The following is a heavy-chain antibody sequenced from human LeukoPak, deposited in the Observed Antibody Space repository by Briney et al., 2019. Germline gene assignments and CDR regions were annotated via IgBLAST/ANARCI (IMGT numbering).Heavy chain of an antibody. CDR2: FDPEDGET. J-gene: IGHJ6*02. D-gene: IGHD2-15*01. CDR3: ARDHPLGYCSGGSCYSDDYYYGMDV. V-gene: IGHV1-24*01. Sequence: ASVKVSCKVSGYTLTELSMHWVRQAPGKGLEWMGGFDPEDGETIYAQKLQGRVTMTTDTSTSTAYMELRSLRSDDTAVYYCARDHPLGYCSGGSCYSDDYYYGMDVWGQGTTVTVSS. CDR1: GYTLTELS.